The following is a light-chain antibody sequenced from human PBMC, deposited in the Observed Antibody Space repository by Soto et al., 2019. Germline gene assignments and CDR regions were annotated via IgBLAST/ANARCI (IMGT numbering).Light chain of an antibody. CDR2: AAS. CDR3: QQADSLPLVT. J-gene: IGKJ1*01. CDR1: QDISTW. Sequence: VSASVGDRVTITCRSSQDISTWLAWYQQKPGKAPKLLIYAASSLFSGVPSRFSGSGSGTDFTLTISSLQPEDFATYYCQQADSLPLVTFGQGTKVDI. V-gene: IGKV1-12*01.